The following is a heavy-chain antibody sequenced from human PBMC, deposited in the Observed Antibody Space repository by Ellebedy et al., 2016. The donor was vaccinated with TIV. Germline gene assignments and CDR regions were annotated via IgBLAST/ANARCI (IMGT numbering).Heavy chain of an antibody. D-gene: IGHD3-22*01. CDR2: ISYDGSNK. CDR3: AKARGYYDLVGYFDL. Sequence: GGSLRLXXAASGFTFSSYGMHWVRQAPGKGLEWVAVISYDGSNKYYADSVKGRFTISRDNSKNTLYLQMNSLRAEDTAVYYCAKARGYYDLVGYFDLWGRGTLVTVSS. V-gene: IGHV3-30*18. CDR1: GFTFSSYG. J-gene: IGHJ2*01.